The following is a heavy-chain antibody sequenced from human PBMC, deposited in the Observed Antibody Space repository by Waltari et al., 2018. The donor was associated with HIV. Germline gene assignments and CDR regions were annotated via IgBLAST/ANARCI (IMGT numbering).Heavy chain of an antibody. CDR3: VKERGPFNGFDI. CDR2: IWSDGYNK. V-gene: IGHV3-33*06. CDR1: VFTLSGYG. Sequence: VYLMESGGGVVQPGGSLKHSCAAYVFTLSGYGMHWVRQAPGKGLEWVAVIWSDGYNKFYADSVRGRFTFSRDNSKYTLSLQMNSLRAEDTALYYCVKERGPFNGFDIWGQGTMVTVSS. D-gene: IGHD3-16*01. J-gene: IGHJ3*02.